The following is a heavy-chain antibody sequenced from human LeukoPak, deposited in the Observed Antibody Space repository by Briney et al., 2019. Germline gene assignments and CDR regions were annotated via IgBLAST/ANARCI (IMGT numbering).Heavy chain of an antibody. V-gene: IGHV4-59*08. CDR1: GGSISSYY. Sequence: SETPSLTCTVPGGSISSYYWSWIRQPPRQALEWIGYIYYSGSTNYNPSLKSRVTISVDTSKNQFSLKLSSVTAADTAVYYRARRSGPNFDYWGQGTLVTVSS. CDR2: IYYSGST. CDR3: ARRSGPNFDY. J-gene: IGHJ4*02. D-gene: IGHD2-8*02.